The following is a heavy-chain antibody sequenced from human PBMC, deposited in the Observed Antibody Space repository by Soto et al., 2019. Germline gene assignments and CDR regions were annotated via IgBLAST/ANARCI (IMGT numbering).Heavy chain of an antibody. CDR1: GFTFSSYA. Sequence: PGGSLRLSCAASGFTFSSYAMSWVRQAPGKGLEWVSAISGSGGSTYYADSVKGRFTISRDNSKNTLYLQMNSLRAEDTAVYYCAKDSGGRMVAATFTWFDPWGQGTLVTVSS. D-gene: IGHD2-15*01. V-gene: IGHV3-23*01. CDR2: ISGSGGST. CDR3: AKDSGGRMVAATFTWFDP. J-gene: IGHJ5*02.